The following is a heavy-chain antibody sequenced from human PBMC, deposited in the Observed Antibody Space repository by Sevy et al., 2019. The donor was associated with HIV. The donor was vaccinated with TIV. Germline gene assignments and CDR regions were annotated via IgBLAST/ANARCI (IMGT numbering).Heavy chain of an antibody. CDR1: GYRFTDYW. V-gene: IGHV5-51*01. CDR2: IYPGDSDT. J-gene: IGHJ6*02. CDR3: ARGARGTLPSYYYYPMDV. Sequence: GESLKISCKGSGYRFTDYWIVWVRQMPGKGLEWMGIIYPGDSDTTYSPSFQGQVTISVDKSISTAYLQWSSRKASDAAIFYCARGARGTLPSYYYYPMDVWGQGTTVTVSS. D-gene: IGHD1-1*01.